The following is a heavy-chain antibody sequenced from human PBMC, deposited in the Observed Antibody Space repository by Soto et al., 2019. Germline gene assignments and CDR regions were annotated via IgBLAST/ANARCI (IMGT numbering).Heavy chain of an antibody. CDR3: ARVDIAAAVSPYWYFDL. CDR1: GGTFSSYA. D-gene: IGHD6-13*01. V-gene: IGHV1-69*13. J-gene: IGHJ2*01. Sequence: ASVKVSCKASGGTFSSYAISWVRQAPGQGLEWMGGIIPIFGTANYAQKFQGRVTITADESTSTAYMELSSQRSEDTAVYYCARVDIAAAVSPYWYFDLWGRGTLVTVSS. CDR2: IIPIFGTA.